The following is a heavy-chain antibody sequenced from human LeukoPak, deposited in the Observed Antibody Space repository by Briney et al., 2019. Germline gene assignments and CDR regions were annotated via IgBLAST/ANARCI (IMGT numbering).Heavy chain of an antibody. CDR1: GLTFSSYA. J-gene: IGHJ4*02. CDR3: ARVTNWGTRFGYFDY. D-gene: IGHD7-27*01. Sequence: PGGSLRLSCAASGLTFSSYAMSWVRQAPGKGLEWVTAISGSGGSTYYADSVKGRFTISRDNSKNTLYLQMNSLRSEDTAVYYCARVTNWGTRFGYFDYWGQGTLVTVSS. CDR2: ISGSGGST. V-gene: IGHV3-23*01.